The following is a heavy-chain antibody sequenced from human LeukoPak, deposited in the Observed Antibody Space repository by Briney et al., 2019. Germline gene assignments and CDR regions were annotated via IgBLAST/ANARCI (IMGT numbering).Heavy chain of an antibody. J-gene: IGHJ4*02. CDR3: AGTYGGTYRRGY. CDR1: GFTFGSYS. V-gene: IGHV3-48*01. CDR2: ISSGGDII. D-gene: IGHD1-26*01. Sequence: GGSLRLSCAASGFTFGSYSMDWVRQAPGKGLEGISYISSGGDIIYYADSVQGRFTISRDNGKNSLYLQMNNLRAEDTAVYYCAGTYGGTYRRGYWGQGTLVTVSS.